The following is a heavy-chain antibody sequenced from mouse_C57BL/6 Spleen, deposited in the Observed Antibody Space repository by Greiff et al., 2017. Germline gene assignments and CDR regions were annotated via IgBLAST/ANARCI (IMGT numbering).Heavy chain of an antibody. D-gene: IGHD2-1*01. CDR3: ARANYHQFGLDD. V-gene: IGHV14-3*01. CDR1: GFNIKNTY. CDR2: IDPASGNT. J-gene: IGHJ2*01. Sequence: VQLQQSVAELVRPGASVKLSCTASGFNIKNTYMHWVKQRPEQGLEWIGRIDPASGNTKYAPKFKGKATVTADTSSNTAYLKLSSLTSEDTAIYYCARANYHQFGLDDWGQGTTLSVSS.